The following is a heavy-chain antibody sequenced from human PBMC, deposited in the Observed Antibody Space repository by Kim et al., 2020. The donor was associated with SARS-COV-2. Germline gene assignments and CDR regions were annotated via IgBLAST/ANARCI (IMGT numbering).Heavy chain of an antibody. CDR1: GFTFSSYG. J-gene: IGHJ2*01. D-gene: IGHD3-9*01. Sequence: GGSLRLSCAASGFTFSSYGMHWVRQAPGKGLEWVAVIWYDGSNKYYADSVKGRFTISRDNSKNTLYLQMNSLRAEDTAVYYCARGRPYYDILTGYYTVWYFDLWGRGTLVTVSS. CDR2: IWYDGSNK. V-gene: IGHV3-33*01. CDR3: ARGRPYYDILTGYYTVWYFDL.